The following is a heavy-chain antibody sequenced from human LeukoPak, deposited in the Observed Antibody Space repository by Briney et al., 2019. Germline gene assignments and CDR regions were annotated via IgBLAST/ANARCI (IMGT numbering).Heavy chain of an antibody. J-gene: IGHJ5*02. V-gene: IGHV1-18*01. CDR1: GYTFTSYG. CDR3: AATPGCSGGSCYLVWFDP. CDR2: ISAYNGNT. D-gene: IGHD2-15*01. Sequence: ASVKVSCKASGYTFTSYGISWVRQAPGEGLEWMGWISAYNGNTNYAQKLQGRVTMTTDTSTSTAYMGLRSLRSDDTAVYYCAATPGCSGGSCYLVWFDPWGQGTLVTVSS.